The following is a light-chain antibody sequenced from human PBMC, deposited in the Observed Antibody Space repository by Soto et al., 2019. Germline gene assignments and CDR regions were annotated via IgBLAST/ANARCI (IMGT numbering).Light chain of an antibody. J-gene: IGKJ5*01. CDR2: GAS. CDR1: HSVNSH. CDR3: QQYKNWPL. V-gene: IGKV3-15*01. Sequence: MMMTQSPATLSVSPGERVTLSCRTSHSVNSHVAWYQQKPGQAPRLLLYGASTRATGIPVRFSGSGFGTEFTLTISSLQSEDFAVYYCQQYKNWPLFDQGRRLAIK.